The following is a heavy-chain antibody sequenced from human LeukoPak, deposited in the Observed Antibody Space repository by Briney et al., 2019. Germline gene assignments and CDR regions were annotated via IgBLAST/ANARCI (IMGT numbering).Heavy chain of an antibody. CDR1: GFRFSDYY. V-gene: IGHV3-11*01. CDR2: IRSGGTTI. J-gene: IGHJ4*02. CDR3: ASPGLAVPGKPY. Sequence: GGSLRLSCTTSGFRFSDYYMRWIRQAPGKGLEWVSYIRSGGTTIYYADSVKGRFTVSRDDANNSLYLQVNSLRPDDTAVYYCASPGLAVPGKPYWGQGTLVTVSS. D-gene: IGHD6-19*01.